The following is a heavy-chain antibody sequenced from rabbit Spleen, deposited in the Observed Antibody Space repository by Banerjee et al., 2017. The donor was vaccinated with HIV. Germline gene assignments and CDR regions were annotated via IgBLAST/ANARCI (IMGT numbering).Heavy chain of an antibody. D-gene: IGHD6-1*01. J-gene: IGHJ4*01. Sequence: QSLEESGGDLVKPGASLTLTCKASGFTISSTYWICWVRQALGKGLEWIACIDDVDGSTYYASWAKGRFSSSKTSSTTVTLQMTSLTAADTAIYFCARDQGYSYNFATGDFDLWGQGTLVTVS. CDR3: ARDQGYSYNFATGDFDL. CDR1: GFTISSTYW. V-gene: IGHV1S40*01. CDR2: IDDVDGST.